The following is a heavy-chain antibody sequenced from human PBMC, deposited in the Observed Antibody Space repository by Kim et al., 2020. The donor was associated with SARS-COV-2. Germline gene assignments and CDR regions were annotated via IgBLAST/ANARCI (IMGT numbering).Heavy chain of an antibody. CDR1: GFTVSSTY. D-gene: IGHD1-26*01. CDR3: ARGGNRGSRYAPLYFDY. J-gene: IGHJ4*02. Sequence: GGSLRLTCAASGFTVSSTYMTWVRQAPGRALEWVSIIYVGGSTHYEDSVKGRFTFSSDHSKNTLYLQLSSLRTEDTAVYYCARGGNRGSRYAPLYFDYWGQGTLGTVSS. CDR2: IYVGGST. V-gene: IGHV3-53*01.